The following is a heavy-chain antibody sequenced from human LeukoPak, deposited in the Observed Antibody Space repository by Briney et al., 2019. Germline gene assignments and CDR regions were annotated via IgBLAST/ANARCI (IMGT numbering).Heavy chain of an antibody. CDR2: INPSGGST. D-gene: IGHD6-6*01. Sequence: ASAKVSCKASGYTLTSYYMHWVRQAPGQGLEWMGIINPSGGSTSYAQKFQGRVTMTRDTSTSTVYMELSSLRSEDTAVYYCARERRIAARITTFDIWGQGTMVTVSS. J-gene: IGHJ3*02. V-gene: IGHV1-46*01. CDR1: GYTLTSYY. CDR3: ARERRIAARITTFDI.